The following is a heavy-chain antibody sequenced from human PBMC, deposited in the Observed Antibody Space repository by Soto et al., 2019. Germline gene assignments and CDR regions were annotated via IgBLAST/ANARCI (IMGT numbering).Heavy chain of an antibody. CDR3: ARGHYDFWRGYFSYYYMDV. CDR2: ISAYNGNT. Sequence: ASVKVSCKASGYTFTSYGISWVRQAPGQGLEWMGWISAYNGNTNYAQKLQGRVTMTTDTSTSTAYMELRSLRSDDTAVYYCARGHYDFWRGYFSYYYMDVWGKGTTVTVSS. V-gene: IGHV1-18*01. CDR1: GYTFTSYG. J-gene: IGHJ6*03. D-gene: IGHD3-3*01.